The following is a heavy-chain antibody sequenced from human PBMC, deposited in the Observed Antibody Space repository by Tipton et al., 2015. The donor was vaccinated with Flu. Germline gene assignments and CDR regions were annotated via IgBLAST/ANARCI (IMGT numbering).Heavy chain of an antibody. CDR2: VNPDGGYT. CDR1: GYTFNSHY. D-gene: IGHD3-3*01. Sequence: QMQLVQSGAEVKKPGASVKVSCKASGYTFNSHYLHWVRQAPGQGLQWMGMVNPDGGYTVYVQKFRGRVTMTRDTSTTTAYMELRSLRTEDTGAYYCARGPGDSWKFDYWGQGTRIIVSA. J-gene: IGHJ4*01. V-gene: IGHV1-46*02. CDR3: ARGPGDSWKFDY.